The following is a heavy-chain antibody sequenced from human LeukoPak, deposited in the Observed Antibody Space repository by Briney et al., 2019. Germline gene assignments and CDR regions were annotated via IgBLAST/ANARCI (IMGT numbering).Heavy chain of an antibody. CDR3: ARTRGEYYDILTGYYQPPAPYYFDY. CDR2: IYTSGST. CDR1: GGSISSYY. D-gene: IGHD3-9*01. J-gene: IGHJ4*02. Sequence: SETLSLTCTVSGGSISSYYWSWIRQPAGKGLEWIGRIYTSGSTNYNPSLKSRVTMSVDTSKNQFSLKPSSVTAADTAVYYCARTRGEYYDILTGYYQPPAPYYFDYWGQGTLVTVSS. V-gene: IGHV4-4*07.